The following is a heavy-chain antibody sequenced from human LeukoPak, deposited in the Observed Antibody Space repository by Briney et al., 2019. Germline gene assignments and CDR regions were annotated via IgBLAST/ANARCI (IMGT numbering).Heavy chain of an antibody. CDR2: ISWNSGSI. Sequence: GGSLRLSCAASGFTFDDYAMHWVRQAPGKGLEWVSGISWNSGSIGYADSVEGRFTISRDNAKNSLYLQMNSLRAEDTALYYCAKDRWSSSTSFLFDYWGQGTLVTVSS. D-gene: IGHD2-2*01. CDR1: GFTFDDYA. J-gene: IGHJ4*02. CDR3: AKDRWSSSTSFLFDY. V-gene: IGHV3-9*01.